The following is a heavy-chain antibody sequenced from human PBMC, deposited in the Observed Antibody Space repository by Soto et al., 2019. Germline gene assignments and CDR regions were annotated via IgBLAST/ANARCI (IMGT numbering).Heavy chain of an antibody. CDR2: INHSGST. CDR3: ARGRTVLRFLEWPKFNWFDP. V-gene: IGHV4-34*01. D-gene: IGHD3-3*01. Sequence: SETLSLTCAVYGGSFSGYYWSWIRQPPGKGLEWIGEINHSGSTNYNPSLKSRVTISVDTSKNQFSLKLSSVTAADTAVYYCARGRTVLRFLEWPKFNWFDPWGQGTLVTVSS. CDR1: GGSFSGYY. J-gene: IGHJ5*02.